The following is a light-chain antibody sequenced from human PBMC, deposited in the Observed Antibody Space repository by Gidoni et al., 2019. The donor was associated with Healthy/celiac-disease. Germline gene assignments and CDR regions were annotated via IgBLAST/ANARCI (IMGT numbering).Light chain of an antibody. CDR1: QSVLYSSNNKNY. V-gene: IGKV4-1*01. CDR3: QQYYSTPGT. Sequence: DSVMTQSPDYLAVSLGERATINCKSSQSVLYSSNNKNYLAWYQQKPGQPPKLLIYWASTRESRVPDRFSGSGSGTDFTLTISSLQAEDVAVYYCQQYYSTPGTFGQGTKLEIK. CDR2: WAS. J-gene: IGKJ2*01.